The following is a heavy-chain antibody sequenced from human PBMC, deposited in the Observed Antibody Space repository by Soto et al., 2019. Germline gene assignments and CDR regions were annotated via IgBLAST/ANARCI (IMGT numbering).Heavy chain of an antibody. D-gene: IGHD3-22*01. J-gene: IGHJ6*02. Sequence: GGSLRLSCAASGFTFSSYGMHWVRQAPGKGLEWVAVIWYDGSNKYYADSVKGRFTISRDNSKNTLYLQMNSLRAEDTAVYYCARVSPSYDSSGYYEPYYYYGMDVWGQGTTVTVSS. V-gene: IGHV3-33*01. CDR2: IWYDGSNK. CDR1: GFTFSSYG. CDR3: ARVSPSYDSSGYYEPYYYYGMDV.